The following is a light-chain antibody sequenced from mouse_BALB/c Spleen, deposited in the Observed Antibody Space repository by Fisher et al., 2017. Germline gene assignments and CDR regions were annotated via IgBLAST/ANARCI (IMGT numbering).Light chain of an antibody. J-gene: IGKJ5*01. Sequence: IVLTQSPAIMSASPGEKVTMTCSASSSVSYMHWYQQKSSTSPKLWIYLTSNLASGVPARFSGSGSGTSYSLTISRMEAEDAATYYCQQWSSNPLTFGAGTKLELK. CDR3: QQWSSNPLT. CDR2: LTS. V-gene: IGKV4-68*01. CDR1: SSVSY.